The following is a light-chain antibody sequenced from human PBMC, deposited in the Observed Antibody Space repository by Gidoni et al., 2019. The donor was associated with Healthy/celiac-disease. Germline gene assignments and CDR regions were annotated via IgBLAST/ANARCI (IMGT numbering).Light chain of an antibody. CDR2: GAS. CDR3: QQYGSSRWT. CDR1: QSVSSSY. J-gene: IGKJ1*01. V-gene: IGKV3-20*01. Sequence: EIVLTPSPGTLSLSPGERATLSCRASQSVSSSYLAGYQQKPGQAPRLLIYGASSRATGIPDRFSGSGSGTDFTLTISRLEPEDFAVYYCQQYGSSRWTFGQGTKVEIK.